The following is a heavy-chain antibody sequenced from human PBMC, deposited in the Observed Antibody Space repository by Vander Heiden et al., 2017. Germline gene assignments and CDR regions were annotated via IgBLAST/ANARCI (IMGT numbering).Heavy chain of an antibody. CDR3: ARRSTVNPLHAFDI. CDR2: IVYTGSN. CDR1: GGSIGSSGYY. Sequence: QVQLQESGPGLVKPSETLSLSCIVSGGSIGSSGYYWGWIRQPPGKGLQWIGSIVYTGSNHYDPSFKSRASMSADFSKNQFSLNLSSVSAADTALYYCARRSTVNPLHAFDIWGQGAMVTVSS. D-gene: IGHD4-17*01. J-gene: IGHJ3*02. V-gene: IGHV4-39*01.